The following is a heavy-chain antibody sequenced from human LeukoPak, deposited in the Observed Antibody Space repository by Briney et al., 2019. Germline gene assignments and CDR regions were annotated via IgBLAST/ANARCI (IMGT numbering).Heavy chain of an antibody. J-gene: IGHJ4*02. D-gene: IGHD6-13*01. CDR2: ISGRSGST. V-gene: IGHV3-23*01. Sequence: PGGSLRLSCAASGFTFSSYGMSWVRQAPGKGLEWVSAISGRSGSTYYADSVKGRFTISRDNSKNTLYLQMNSLRAEDTAVYYCAGNGIAAAHWGQGTLVTVSS. CDR3: AGNGIAAAH. CDR1: GFTFSSYG.